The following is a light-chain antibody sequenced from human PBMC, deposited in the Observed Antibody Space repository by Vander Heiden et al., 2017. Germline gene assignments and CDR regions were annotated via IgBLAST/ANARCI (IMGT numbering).Light chain of an antibody. J-gene: IGLJ3*02. CDR1: SSNVGSNT. CDR3: ATWDDRLNAWV. Sequence: QSVLTQPPSVSGTPGQRITIACSGSSSNVGSNTVNWYQHLPRTAPKLLIYTDLKRPSGVTDRFSGSKSGTSADLAISGLHSEDEADYYCATWDDRLNAWVFGGGTKVTVL. CDR2: TDL. V-gene: IGLV1-44*01.